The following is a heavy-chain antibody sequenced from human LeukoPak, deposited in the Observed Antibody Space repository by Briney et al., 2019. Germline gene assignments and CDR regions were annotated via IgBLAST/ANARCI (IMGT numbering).Heavy chain of an antibody. CDR2: IYHSGST. V-gene: IGHV4-38-2*02. D-gene: IGHD5-24*01. CDR1: GYSISSGHY. CDR3: ARGPERLYYFDY. J-gene: IGHJ4*02. Sequence: AETLSLTCTVSGYSISSGHYWSWIRQPPGKGLEWIGSIYHSGSTYYNPSLKSRVTISVDTSKNQFSLKLSSVTAADTAVYYCARGPERLYYFDYWGQGTLVTVSS.